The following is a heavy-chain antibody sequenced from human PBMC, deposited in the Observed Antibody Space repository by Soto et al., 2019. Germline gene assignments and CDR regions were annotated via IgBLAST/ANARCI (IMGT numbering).Heavy chain of an antibody. CDR1: GFTFSPYA. V-gene: IGHV3-30*09. CDR2: ISYDGNNK. D-gene: IGHD2-2*01. CDR3: ARARLDTPALDY. Sequence: ESVGGVVQPGRSLRLSCAASGFTFSPYAMHWVRQAPGKGLEWVAVISYDGNNKNYADSVKGRLAISRDNSRNTLYLQMNSLRAEDTAVYYCARARLDTPALDYWGQGTLVTVSS. J-gene: IGHJ4*02.